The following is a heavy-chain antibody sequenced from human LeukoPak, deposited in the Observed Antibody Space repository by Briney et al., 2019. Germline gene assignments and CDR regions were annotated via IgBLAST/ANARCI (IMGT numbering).Heavy chain of an antibody. CDR3: ASQLGGTTFH. CDR2: VYYSGVT. J-gene: IGHJ4*02. Sequence: PSETLSLTCTVSGVSINTYYWSWIRQPPGKGLEWIGYVYYSGVTNYNPSLKSRVSMSLDTSKSQFSLKLGSVTAADTAVYYCASQLGGTTFHWGQGTLVTVSS. D-gene: IGHD3-16*01. V-gene: IGHV4-59*01. CDR1: GVSINTYY.